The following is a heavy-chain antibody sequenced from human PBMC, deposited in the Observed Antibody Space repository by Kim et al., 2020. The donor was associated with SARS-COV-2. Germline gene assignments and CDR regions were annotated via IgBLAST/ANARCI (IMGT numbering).Heavy chain of an antibody. Sequence: SETLSLTCTVSGASMTSGDYYWSWIRQPPGKGLEWLGRISNSGTTYYNPFLERRLIISLDTSNNQFSLKLTSETAADAAVYYCVRVAGSWG. CDR2: ISNSGTT. J-gene: IGHJ6*01. D-gene: IGHD3-10*01. CDR3: VRVAGS. CDR1: GASMTSGDYY. V-gene: IGHV4-30-4*01.